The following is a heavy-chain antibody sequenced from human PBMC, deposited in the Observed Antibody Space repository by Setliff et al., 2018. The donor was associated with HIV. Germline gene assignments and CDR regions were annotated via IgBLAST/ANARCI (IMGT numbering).Heavy chain of an antibody. V-gene: IGHV4-61*09. CDR3: ARRTFGSGRFDP. CDR1: GDSMTSGSFY. CDR2: VHSTLST. J-gene: IGHJ5*02. Sequence: SETLSLTCPVSGDSMTSGSFYWSWVRQPAGKGLEWIGQVHSTLSTNYNPALKSRLSISADTSKNQFSLNLRFVTAADTALYYCARRTFGSGRFDPWGQGTPVTVSS. D-gene: IGHD6-19*01.